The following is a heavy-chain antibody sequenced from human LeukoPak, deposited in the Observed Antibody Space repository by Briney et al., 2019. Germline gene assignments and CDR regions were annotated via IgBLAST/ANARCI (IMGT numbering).Heavy chain of an antibody. Sequence: PSETLSLTCTVSGGSISSGGYHWSWIRQHLGKGLEWIGYIYYSGSTYYNPSLKSRVTISVDTSKNQFSLKLSSVTAADTAVYYCAREVYYDFWSGDLNWFDPWGQGTLVTVSS. CDR1: GGSISSGGYH. CDR3: AREVYYDFWSGDLNWFDP. J-gene: IGHJ5*02. V-gene: IGHV4-31*03. CDR2: IYYSGST. D-gene: IGHD3-3*01.